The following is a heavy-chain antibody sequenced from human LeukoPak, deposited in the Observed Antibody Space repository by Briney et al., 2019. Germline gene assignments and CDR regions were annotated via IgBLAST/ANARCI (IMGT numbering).Heavy chain of an antibody. D-gene: IGHD6-13*01. V-gene: IGHV3-30*02. Sequence: GGSLRLSCAASGFTFSSYGMHWVRQAPGKGLEWVAFIRYDGSNKYYADSVKGRFTISRDNSKNTLYLQMNSLRAEDTAVYYCAKGSEQQLVRGLPDYWGQGTLVTVSS. CDR1: GFTFSSYG. CDR3: AKGSEQQLVRGLPDY. J-gene: IGHJ4*02. CDR2: IRYDGSNK.